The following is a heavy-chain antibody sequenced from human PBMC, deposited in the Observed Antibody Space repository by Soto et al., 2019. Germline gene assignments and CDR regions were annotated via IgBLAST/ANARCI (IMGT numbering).Heavy chain of an antibody. V-gene: IGHV3-74*01. CDR3: ARDNWNSY. CDR2: IHNDGSTT. Sequence: EVQLVASGGGLVQPGGSVRLSCAASGFTFSSYWMHWVRQAPGKGLMWVSRIHNDGSTTRYADSVKGRFTISRDNAKNTLYLQMSSLRVEDTAVYYCARDNWNSYWGQGTLVTVSS. J-gene: IGHJ4*01. CDR1: GFTFSSYW. D-gene: IGHD1-7*01.